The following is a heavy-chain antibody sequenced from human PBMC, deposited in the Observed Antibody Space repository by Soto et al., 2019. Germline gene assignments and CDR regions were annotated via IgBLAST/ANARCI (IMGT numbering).Heavy chain of an antibody. V-gene: IGHV4-31*03. Sequence: QVQLQESGPGLVKPSQTLSLTCTVSGGSISSGGYYWSWIRQHPGKGLEWIGYIYYSGSTYYNPSLXSXVXRXXDTSKTQFSLKRSSVTAADTAVYYCARVGRSIAAAGTHFDYWGQGTLVTVSS. D-gene: IGHD6-13*01. CDR2: IYYSGST. CDR1: GGSISSGGYY. CDR3: ARVGRSIAAAGTHFDY. J-gene: IGHJ4*02.